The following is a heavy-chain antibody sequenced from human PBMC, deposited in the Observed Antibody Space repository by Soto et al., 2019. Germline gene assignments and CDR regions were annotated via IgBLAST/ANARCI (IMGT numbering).Heavy chain of an antibody. CDR2: ISAYNGNT. CDR3: ARDVAAAGTEPFQH. CDR1: GYTFTSYG. V-gene: IGHV1-18*01. J-gene: IGHJ1*01. D-gene: IGHD6-13*01. Sequence: ASVKVSCKASGYTFTSYGISWVRQAPGQGLEWMGWISAYNGNTNYAQKLQGRVTMTTDTSTSTAYMELRSLRSDDTAVYYCARDVAAAGTEPFQHWGQGTLVPVSS.